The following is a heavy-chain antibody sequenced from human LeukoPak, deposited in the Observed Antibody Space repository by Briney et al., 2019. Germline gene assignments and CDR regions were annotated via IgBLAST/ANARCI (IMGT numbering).Heavy chain of an antibody. V-gene: IGHV1-69*05. CDR1: GGTFSSYA. CDR3: ATQYGYLYYYYYYYMDV. CDR2: IIPIFGTA. D-gene: IGHD5-18*01. Sequence: GASVKVSCKASGGTFSSYAISWLRQAPGQGLEWMGGIIPIFGTANYAQKFQGRVTITTDESTSTAYMELSSLRSEDTSVYYCATQYGYLYYYYYYYMDVWGKGTTVTVSS. J-gene: IGHJ6*03.